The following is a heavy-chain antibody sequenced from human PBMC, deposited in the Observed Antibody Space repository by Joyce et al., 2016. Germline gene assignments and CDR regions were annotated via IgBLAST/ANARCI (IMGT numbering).Heavy chain of an antibody. V-gene: IGHV4-30-4*01. CDR1: GGSLRGADYY. CDR2: SFYSETT. J-gene: IGHJ4*02. D-gene: IGHD2-21*01. CDR3: VRSPPKAPPYYFDF. Sequence: GPGLVKPSQTLSLTCSVSGGSLRGADYYWSWIRQAPEKRPEWIGYSFYSETTRYDQSFSGRVTISEDTSKNQFSLTLTSVTAADTAVYFCVRSPPKAPPYYFDFWGQGLLVTVAS.